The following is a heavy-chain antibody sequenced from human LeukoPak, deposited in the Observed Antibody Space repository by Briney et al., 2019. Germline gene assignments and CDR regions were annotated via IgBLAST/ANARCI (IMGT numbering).Heavy chain of an antibody. CDR3: ARGPYYDFWSGYLEYYYYYMDV. CDR2: IIPIFGTA. D-gene: IGHD3-3*01. Sequence: ASVKVSCKASGGTFSSYAISWVRQAPGQGLEWMGGIIPIFGTANCAQKFQGRVTITTDESTSTAYMELSSLRSEDTAVYYCARGPYYDFWSGYLEYYYYYMDVWGKGTTVTVSS. J-gene: IGHJ6*03. CDR1: GGTFSSYA. V-gene: IGHV1-69*05.